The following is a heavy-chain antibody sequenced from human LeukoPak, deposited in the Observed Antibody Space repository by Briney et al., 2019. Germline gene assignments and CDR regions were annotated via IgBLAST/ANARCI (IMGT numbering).Heavy chain of an antibody. Sequence: PSETLSLTCAVSGYSISSGYYWSWIRQPAGKGLEWIGRIYTSGSTNYNPSLKSRVTMSVDTSKNQFSLKLSSVTAADTAVYYCARDPNYYGSGSYYRVGGNWFDPWGQGTLVTVSS. V-gene: IGHV4-4*07. D-gene: IGHD3-10*01. CDR2: IYTSGST. J-gene: IGHJ5*02. CDR1: GYSISSGYY. CDR3: ARDPNYYGSGSYYRVGGNWFDP.